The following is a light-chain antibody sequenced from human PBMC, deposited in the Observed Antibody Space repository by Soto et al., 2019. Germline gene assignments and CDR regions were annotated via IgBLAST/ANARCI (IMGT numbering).Light chain of an antibody. V-gene: IGKV3-20*01. CDR3: QQSDSTPWA. Sequence: EIVLTQSPGTLSLSPGERATLSCRASQSVSSSYLAWYQQKPGQAPRLLIYGASSRATGIPDRFSGSGSGTDFTLTISSLQPEDIATYYCQQSDSTPWAFGQGTKVDIK. CDR1: QSVSSSY. CDR2: GAS. J-gene: IGKJ1*01.